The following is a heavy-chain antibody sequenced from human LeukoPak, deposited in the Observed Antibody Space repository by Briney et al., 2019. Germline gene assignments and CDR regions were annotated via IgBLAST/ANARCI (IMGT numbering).Heavy chain of an antibody. CDR1: GGSISSYY. CDR2: IYTSGST. V-gene: IGHV4-4*09. Sequence: SETLSLTCTVSGGSISSYYWSWIRQPPGKGLEWIGYIYTSGSTNYNPSLKSRVTISVDTSKNQFSLKLSSVTAADTAVHYCARQGSSSIDYWGQGTLVTVSS. CDR3: ARQGSSSIDY. J-gene: IGHJ4*02. D-gene: IGHD6-6*01.